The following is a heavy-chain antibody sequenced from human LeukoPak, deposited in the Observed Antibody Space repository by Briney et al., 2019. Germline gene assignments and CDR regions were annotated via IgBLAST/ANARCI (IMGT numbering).Heavy chain of an antibody. V-gene: IGHV3-30*01. CDR3: ARDFPGITIFGLFDY. D-gene: IGHD3-3*01. Sequence: PGGSLRLSCAASGFTFSSYVMHWVRQAPGKGLEWVAVISYDGSGKYYADSVKGRFTISRDNAKNTLYLQMNSLRAEDTAVYYCARDFPGITIFGLFDYWGQGTLVTVSP. CDR2: ISYDGSGK. J-gene: IGHJ4*02. CDR1: GFTFSSYV.